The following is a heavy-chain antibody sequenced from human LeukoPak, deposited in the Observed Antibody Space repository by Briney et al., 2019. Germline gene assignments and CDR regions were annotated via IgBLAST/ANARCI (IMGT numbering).Heavy chain of an antibody. CDR2: ISNSGSMI. D-gene: IGHD3-10*01. CDR1: GFIFSDYY. CDR3: VRHAGRTGGQ. J-gene: IGHJ4*02. V-gene: IGHV3-11*01. Sequence: PGWSLRLSCAASGFIFSDYYMSWIRQAPGKGLEWVSYISNSGSMIYYGDSVKGRFTISRDNAKNSLHLQMNSLRVEDTAVYHCVRHAGRTGGQWGQGILITVSS.